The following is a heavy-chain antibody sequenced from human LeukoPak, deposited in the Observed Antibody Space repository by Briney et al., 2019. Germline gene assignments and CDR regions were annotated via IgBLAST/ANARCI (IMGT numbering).Heavy chain of an antibody. V-gene: IGHV3-30*18. J-gene: IGHJ6*02. CDR3: AKDLLGGDSGSYYEVGELGMDV. CDR2: ISYDGSNK. D-gene: IGHD1-26*01. Sequence: GRSLRLSCAVSGFTFSSYRMHWVRQAPGKGLEWVAVISYDGSNKYYADSVKGRFTISRGKSKNTLYLQMNSLRAEDTAVYYCAKDLLGGDSGSYYEVGELGMDVWGQGTTVTVSS. CDR1: GFTFSSYR.